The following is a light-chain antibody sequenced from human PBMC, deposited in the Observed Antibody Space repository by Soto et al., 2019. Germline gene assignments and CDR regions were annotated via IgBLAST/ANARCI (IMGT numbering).Light chain of an antibody. V-gene: IGLV2-23*02. CDR1: NSDVGNYNL. CDR2: EVT. J-gene: IGLJ3*02. CDR3: CSYAGSATWV. Sequence: QSALTQPASVSGSPGQSIIISCTGTNSDVGNYNLVSWYQQHPGKAPKLMMYEVTKRPSGVSNRFSGSKSGNTASLTISGLQAEDEADYYCCSYAGSATWVFGGGTKLTVL.